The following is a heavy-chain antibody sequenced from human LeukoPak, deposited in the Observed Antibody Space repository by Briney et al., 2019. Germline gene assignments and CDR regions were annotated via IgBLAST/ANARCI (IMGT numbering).Heavy chain of an antibody. J-gene: IGHJ4*02. CDR3: AKDGSSWYVDY. CDR2: IYHSGST. CDR1: GYSISSGYY. D-gene: IGHD6-13*01. Sequence: SETLSLTCTVSGYSISSGYYWGWIRQPPGKGLEWIGSIYHSGSTYYNPSLKSRVTISVDTSKNQFSLKLSSVTAADTAVYYCAKDGSSWYVDYWGQGTLVTVSS. V-gene: IGHV4-38-2*02.